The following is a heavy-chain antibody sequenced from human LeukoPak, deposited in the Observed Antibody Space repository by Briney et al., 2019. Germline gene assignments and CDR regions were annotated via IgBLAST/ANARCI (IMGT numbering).Heavy chain of an antibody. CDR3: ARAYGDDTFDY. V-gene: IGHV4-59*01. CDR2: IYYSGST. CDR1: GGSISSYY. J-gene: IGHJ4*02. D-gene: IGHD4-17*01. Sequence: PSETLSLTCTVSGGSISSYYWSWIRQPPGKALEWIGDIYYSGSTNYNPSLQSRVTISVDTSKNQFSLKLSSVAAADTAVYYCARAYGDDTFDYWGQGTLVTVSS.